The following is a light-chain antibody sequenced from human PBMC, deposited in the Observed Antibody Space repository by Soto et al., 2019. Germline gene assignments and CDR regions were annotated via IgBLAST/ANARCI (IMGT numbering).Light chain of an antibody. Sequence: QSALTQPASVSGSPGQSITISCTGTSSDVGRYKFVSWYQQHPGKAPKLMIYDVSNRPSGVSNRFSGSKSGNTASLTISGLQAEDEADYYGSSYTTSSNLLFGGGTKLTVL. J-gene: IGLJ2*01. CDR2: DVS. CDR3: SSYTTSSNLL. V-gene: IGLV2-14*03. CDR1: SSDVGRYKF.